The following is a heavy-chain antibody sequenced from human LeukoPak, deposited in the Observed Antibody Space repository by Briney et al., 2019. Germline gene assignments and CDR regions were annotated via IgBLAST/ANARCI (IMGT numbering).Heavy chain of an antibody. CDR3: ARYYDRSGYWSTPHFDY. CDR1: GDSVSGISFY. D-gene: IGHD3-22*01. Sequence: SETLSLTCTVSGDSVSGISFYWSWIRQPPGKGLQYIVYIQYSGSTNSNPSLKSRVTISVDTSKNQFSLKLSSVTAADTAVYYCARYYDRSGYWSTPHFDYWGQGTLVTVSS. CDR2: IQYSGST. J-gene: IGHJ4*02. V-gene: IGHV4-61*01.